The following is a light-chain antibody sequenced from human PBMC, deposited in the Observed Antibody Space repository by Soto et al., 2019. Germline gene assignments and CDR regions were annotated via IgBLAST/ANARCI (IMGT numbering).Light chain of an antibody. CDR1: QSVSSSY. Sequence: EIVLRQSPGTLSFSLGERSTLSLRASQSVSSSYLAWYQQKPGQAPRLLIYGASSRATGIPDRFSGSGSGADFTLTISRLEPEDFALYYCQQYGSSPWTFGQGTKVDIK. V-gene: IGKV3-20*01. CDR3: QQYGSSPWT. CDR2: GAS. J-gene: IGKJ1*01.